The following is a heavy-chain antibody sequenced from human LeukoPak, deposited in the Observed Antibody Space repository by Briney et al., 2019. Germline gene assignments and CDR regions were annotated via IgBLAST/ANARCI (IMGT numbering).Heavy chain of an antibody. CDR2: IVVGSGST. V-gene: IGHV1-58*01. D-gene: IGHD3-22*01. Sequence: ASVKVSCKASGFTFTSSAVQWVRQARGQRLEWIGWIVVGSGSTNYAQKFQERVTITRDMSTSTAYMELSSLRSEDTAVYYCAADLGDRSSGYPLDYWGQGTLVTVSS. CDR3: AADLGDRSSGYPLDY. CDR1: GFTFTSSA. J-gene: IGHJ4*02.